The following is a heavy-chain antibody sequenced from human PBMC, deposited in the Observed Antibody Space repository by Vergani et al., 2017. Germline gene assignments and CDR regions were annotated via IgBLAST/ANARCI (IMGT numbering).Heavy chain of an antibody. CDR1: GFTFSSYA. Sequence: EVQLVESGGGLVKPGGSLRLSCAASGFTFSSYAMSWVRQAPGKGLEWVSAISGSGGNTYYADSVKGRFTISRDNSKNTLYLQMNSLRAEDTAVYYCAKNVDTAMVEYYYYYYYMDVWGKGTTVTVSS. V-gene: IGHV3-23*04. CDR2: ISGSGGNT. D-gene: IGHD5-18*01. CDR3: AKNVDTAMVEYYYYYYYMDV. J-gene: IGHJ6*03.